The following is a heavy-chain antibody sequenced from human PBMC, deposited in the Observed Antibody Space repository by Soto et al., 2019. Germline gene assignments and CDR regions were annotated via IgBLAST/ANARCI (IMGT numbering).Heavy chain of an antibody. Sequence: QVQLVESGGGVVQPGRSLRLSCAASGFTFSSFGMHWVRQAPGKGLEWVAVASYDGSYKYYADSVKGRFTISRDNSKNTLYLQMNSLRAEDTAVYYCATERSVVATSPDLDYWGQGPLVTVSS. V-gene: IGHV3-30*03. CDR3: ATERSVVATSPDLDY. CDR1: GFTFSSFG. CDR2: ASYDGSYK. D-gene: IGHD5-12*01. J-gene: IGHJ4*02.